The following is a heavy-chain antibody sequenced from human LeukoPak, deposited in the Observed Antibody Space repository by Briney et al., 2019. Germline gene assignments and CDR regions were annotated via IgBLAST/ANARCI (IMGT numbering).Heavy chain of an antibody. J-gene: IGHJ5*02. CDR2: IYYSGST. Sequence: SETLSLTCTVSGGSISTYYWGWIRQSPGKGLQWIGYIYYSGSTNYNPSLKSRVTISVDTSKNQFSLKLSSVTAADTAVYYCARSQAYCSSTTCYVNWFDPWGQGTLVTVSS. V-gene: IGHV4-59*01. CDR1: GGSISTYY. D-gene: IGHD2-2*01. CDR3: ARSQAYCSSTTCYVNWFDP.